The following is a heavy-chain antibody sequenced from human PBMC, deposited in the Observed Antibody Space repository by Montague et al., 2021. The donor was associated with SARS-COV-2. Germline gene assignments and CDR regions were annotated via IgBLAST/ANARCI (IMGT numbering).Heavy chain of an antibody. Sequence: SETLSLTCTVSGGSIRSYYWSWIRQTPGKGLEWIGYIYYDGSTNYNPYLKSRVTMSVDSSKNQFSLRLSSVTAADTAVYYCARYGSYFEHWGQGTLVTVSS. D-gene: IGHD1-26*01. CDR2: IYYDGST. V-gene: IGHV4-59*03. CDR3: ARYGSYFEH. J-gene: IGHJ4*02. CDR1: GGSIRSYY.